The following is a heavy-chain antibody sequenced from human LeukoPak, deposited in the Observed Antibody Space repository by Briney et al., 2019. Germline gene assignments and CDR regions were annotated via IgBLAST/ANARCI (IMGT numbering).Heavy chain of an antibody. CDR2: IYPRDGST. J-gene: IGHJ4*02. CDR3: ARDQEGFDY. V-gene: IGHV1-46*01. CDR1: GYTFTSNY. Sequence: HWASVKVSCKASGYTFTSNYIHWVRQAPGQGLEWMGMIYPRDGSTSYAQKFQGRVTVTRDTSTSTVHMELSGLRSEDTAVYYCARDQEGFDYWGQGTLATVSS.